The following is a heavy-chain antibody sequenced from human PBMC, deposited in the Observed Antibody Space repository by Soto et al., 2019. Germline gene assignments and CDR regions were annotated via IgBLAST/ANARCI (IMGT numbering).Heavy chain of an antibody. CDR2: ISYDGSNK. CDR1: GFTFSSYA. V-gene: IGHV3-30-3*01. J-gene: IGHJ4*02. D-gene: IGHD6-19*01. Sequence: QVQLVESGGGVVQPGGSLRLSCAASGFTFSSYAMHWVRQAPGKGLEWVAVISYDGSNKYYADSVKGRFTISRDNSKNTLYLQMNSLRAEDTAVYYCAREVSGGSGWYLDYWGQGTLVTVSS. CDR3: AREVSGGSGWYLDY.